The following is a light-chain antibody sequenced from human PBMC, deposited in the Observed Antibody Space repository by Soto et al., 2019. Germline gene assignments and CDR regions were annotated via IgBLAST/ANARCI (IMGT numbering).Light chain of an antibody. CDR1: QGVSTY. J-gene: IGKJ5*01. Sequence: DIQLTQSPSLLSAAVGDRATITCPARQGVSTYLAWYQQKPGKAPKLMIYEASTLQSGVPSRFSGSGSGTEFTLTISSLLPEDFATYHCQQLYSLPCTFGQGTRLDIK. CDR3: QQLYSLPCT. CDR2: EAS. V-gene: IGKV1-9*01.